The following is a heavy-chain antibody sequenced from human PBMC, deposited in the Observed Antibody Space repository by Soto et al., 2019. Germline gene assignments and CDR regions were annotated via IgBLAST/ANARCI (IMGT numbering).Heavy chain of an antibody. CDR3: ARHRRGVDTAMAHFDY. CDR1: GGSISSSSYY. V-gene: IGHV4-39*01. CDR2: IYYSGST. D-gene: IGHD5-18*01. J-gene: IGHJ4*02. Sequence: SETLSLTCTVSGGSISSSSYYWGWIRQPPGKGLEWIGSIYYSGSTYYNPSLKSRVTISVDTSKNQFSLKLSSVTAADTAVYYCARHRRGVDTAMAHFDYWGQGTLVTVSS.